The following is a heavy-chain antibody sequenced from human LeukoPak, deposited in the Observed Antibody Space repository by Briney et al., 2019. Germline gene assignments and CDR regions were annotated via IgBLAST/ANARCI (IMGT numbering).Heavy chain of an antibody. Sequence: GASVKVSCRAGGDTFSYYGISWLRQAPGQGLEWMGWISAYNGNTNYAQKLQGRVTMTTDTSTSTAYMELRSLRSDDTAVYYCARDGDCSSTSCYTTNAFDIWGQGTMVTVSS. J-gene: IGHJ3*02. D-gene: IGHD2-2*02. CDR2: ISAYNGNT. CDR3: ARDGDCSSTSCYTTNAFDI. CDR1: GDTFSYYG. V-gene: IGHV1-18*01.